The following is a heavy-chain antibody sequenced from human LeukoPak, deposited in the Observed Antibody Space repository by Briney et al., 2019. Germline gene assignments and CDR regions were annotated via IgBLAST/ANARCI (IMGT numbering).Heavy chain of an antibody. Sequence: PSETLSLTCTVSGGSISSSSYYWGWIRQPPGKGLEWIGSIYYSGSTYYNPSLKSRVTISVDTSKNQFSLKLSSVTAADTAVYYCARGSQRWLQSPFDYWGQGTLVTVSS. CDR3: ARGSQRWLQSPFDY. CDR1: GGSISSSSYY. J-gene: IGHJ4*02. CDR2: IYYSGST. D-gene: IGHD5-24*01. V-gene: IGHV4-39*07.